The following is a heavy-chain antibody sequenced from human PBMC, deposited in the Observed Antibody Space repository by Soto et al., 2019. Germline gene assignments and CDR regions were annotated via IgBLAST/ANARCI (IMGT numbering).Heavy chain of an antibody. D-gene: IGHD3-10*01. Sequence: SETLSLTCTVSGGSISSYYWSWIRQPPGKGLEWIGYIYYSGSTYYNPSLKSRVTISVDTSKNQFSLKLSFVTAADTAVYYCARLLWFGELFILAWFDPWGQGTLVTVSS. J-gene: IGHJ5*02. V-gene: IGHV4-30-4*01. CDR1: GGSISSYY. CDR3: ARLLWFGELFILAWFDP. CDR2: IYYSGST.